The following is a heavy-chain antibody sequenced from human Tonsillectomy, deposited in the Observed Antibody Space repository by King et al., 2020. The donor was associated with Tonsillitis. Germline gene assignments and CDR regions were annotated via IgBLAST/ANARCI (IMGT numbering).Heavy chain of an antibody. CDR3: ARGPVVPAAGSYYFDY. Sequence: LQLQESGPGLVKPSETLSLTCTVSDGSISTRSHYWGWIRQPPGKGLEWIGNIYYSGSTYYNPSLKSRVTISVDTSKNQFSLKLSPVTAADTAVYYCARGPVVPAAGSYYFDYWGQGTLVTVSS. D-gene: IGHD2-2*01. CDR1: DGSISTRSHY. CDR2: IYYSGST. V-gene: IGHV4-39*01. J-gene: IGHJ4*02.